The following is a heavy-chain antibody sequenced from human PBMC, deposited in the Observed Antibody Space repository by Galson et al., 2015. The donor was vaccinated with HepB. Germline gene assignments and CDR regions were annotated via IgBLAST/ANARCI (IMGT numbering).Heavy chain of an antibody. Sequence: SETLSLTCAVYGGSFSGYYWSWIRQPPGKGLEWIGEINHSGSTNYNPSLKSRVTISVDTSKNQFSLKLSSVTAAVTAVYYCARGRGYIYSSSWYYNWFDPWGQGTLVTVSS. V-gene: IGHV4-34*01. CDR2: INHSGST. J-gene: IGHJ5*02. CDR3: ARGRGYIYSSSWYYNWFDP. CDR1: GGSFSGYY. D-gene: IGHD6-13*01.